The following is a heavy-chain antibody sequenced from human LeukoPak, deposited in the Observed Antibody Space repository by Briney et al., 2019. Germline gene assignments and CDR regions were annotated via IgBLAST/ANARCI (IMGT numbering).Heavy chain of an antibody. J-gene: IGHJ4*02. CDR1: GGSFSGCY. CDR3: ARGRGDYGDENPLRDFDY. CDR2: INHSGST. D-gene: IGHD4-17*01. V-gene: IGHV4-34*01. Sequence: KTSETLSLTCAVCGGSFSGCYWSWIRQPPGKGREWIGEINHSGSTNYNPSLESRVTISVDTSNNQSSLKLRSVTAADTAVYYCARGRGDYGDENPLRDFDYWGQGTLVTVSS.